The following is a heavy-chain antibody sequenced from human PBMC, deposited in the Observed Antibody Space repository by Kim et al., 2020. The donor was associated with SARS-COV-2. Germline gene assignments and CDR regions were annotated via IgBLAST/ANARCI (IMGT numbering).Heavy chain of an antibody. Sequence: ASVKVSCKASGYTFTSYAMNWVRQAPGQGLEWMGWINTNTGNPTYAQGFTGRFVFSLDTSVSTAYLQISSLKAEDTAVYYCARERGSTIFGVVITPGEPTNGMDVWGQGTTVTVSS. D-gene: IGHD3-3*01. V-gene: IGHV7-4-1*02. J-gene: IGHJ6*02. CDR3: ARERGSTIFGVVITPGEPTNGMDV. CDR2: INTNTGNP. CDR1: GYTFTSYA.